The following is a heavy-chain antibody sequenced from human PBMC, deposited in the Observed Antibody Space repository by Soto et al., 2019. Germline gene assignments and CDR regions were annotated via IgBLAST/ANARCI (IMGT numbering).Heavy chain of an antibody. CDR2: IYYSGST. J-gene: IGHJ4*02. Sequence: SETLSLTCTVSGGSISSSSYYWGWIRQPPGKGLEWIGSIYYSGSTYYNPSLKSRVTISVDTSKNQFSLKLSSVTAAYTAVYYCPDLVSFPTRRSCDPALFDYRGQGTLVTVSS. V-gene: IGHV4-39*01. D-gene: IGHD2-2*01. CDR1: GGSISSSSYY. CDR3: PDLVSFPTRRSCDPALFDY.